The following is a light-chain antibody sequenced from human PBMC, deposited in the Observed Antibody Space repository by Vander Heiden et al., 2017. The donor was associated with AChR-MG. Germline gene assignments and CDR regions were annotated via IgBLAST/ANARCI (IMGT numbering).Light chain of an antibody. CDR1: QSITTY. CDR2: AAS. CDR3: QQSYSTPWT. Sequence: DIQMTQSPSSVSASVGDRVTITCRASQSITTYLNWYEQKPGKPPKLLIYAASTLQSGVPSRFSGSGSGTDFTLTISRLQPEDFATYYCQQSYSTPWTFGPGTKVEIK. J-gene: IGKJ1*01. V-gene: IGKV1-39*01.